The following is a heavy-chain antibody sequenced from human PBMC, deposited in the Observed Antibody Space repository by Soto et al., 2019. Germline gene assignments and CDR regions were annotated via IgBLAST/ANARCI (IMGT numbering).Heavy chain of an antibody. Sequence: ASVKVCCKVSGYTINDLSMHWVRQANGKGLEWMGGFDPEDGETIYAQKFQGRVTMTEDRSTDTAYMELSSLRSEDTAVYYCATAPYDFWSGYYNVLDYWGQGTLVTVSS. J-gene: IGHJ4*02. CDR1: GYTINDLS. D-gene: IGHD3-3*01. V-gene: IGHV1-24*01. CDR3: ATAPYDFWSGYYNVLDY. CDR2: FDPEDGET.